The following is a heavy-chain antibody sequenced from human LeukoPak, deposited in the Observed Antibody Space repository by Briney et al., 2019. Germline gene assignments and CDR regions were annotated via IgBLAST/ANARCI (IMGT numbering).Heavy chain of an antibody. J-gene: IGHJ4*02. Sequence: SVKVSCKASGVTFSSYAISWVRQAPGQGLEWMGGIIPIFGTANYAQKFQGRVTITADESTSTAYMELSSLRSEDTAVYYCARHPTPIAYDSSGLPWYDYWGQGTLVTVSS. CDR2: IIPIFGTA. CDR1: GVTFSSYA. V-gene: IGHV1-69*13. D-gene: IGHD3-22*01. CDR3: ARHPTPIAYDSSGLPWYDY.